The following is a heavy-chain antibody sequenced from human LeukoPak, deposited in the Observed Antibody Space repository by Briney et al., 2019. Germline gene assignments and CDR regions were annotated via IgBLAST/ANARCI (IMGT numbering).Heavy chain of an antibody. V-gene: IGHV4-61*02. Sequence: PSETLSLTCTVSGGSISSSSYCWSWIRQPAGKGLEWIGRIYTGGSTNYNPSLKSRVTMSVDTSKNQFSKNQFSLKLSSVTAADTAVYYCAREVRGYSDYWGQGTLVTVSS. CDR1: GGSISSSSYC. CDR3: AREVRGYSDY. D-gene: IGHD3-22*01. CDR2: IYTGGST. J-gene: IGHJ4*02.